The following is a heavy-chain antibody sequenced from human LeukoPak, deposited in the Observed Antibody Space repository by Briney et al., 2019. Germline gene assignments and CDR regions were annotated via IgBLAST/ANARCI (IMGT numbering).Heavy chain of an antibody. Sequence: GGSLRLSCAASGITFSSYSMNWVRQAPGKGLEWVSSISGSGNYIYYADSVKGRFTISRDNSKNMIYLEMSSLKAEDTAVYYCAKERNLEIAVAGTIFDYWGQGTLVTVSS. V-gene: IGHV3-21*01. D-gene: IGHD6-19*01. J-gene: IGHJ4*02. CDR3: AKERNLEIAVAGTIFDY. CDR2: ISGSGNYI. CDR1: GITFSSYS.